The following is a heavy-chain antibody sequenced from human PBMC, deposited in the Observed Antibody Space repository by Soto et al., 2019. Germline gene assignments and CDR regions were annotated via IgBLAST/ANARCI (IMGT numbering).Heavy chain of an antibody. D-gene: IGHD1-26*01. CDR1: GGSISSGDYY. J-gene: IGHJ4*02. Sequence: PSETLSLTCTVSGGSISSGDYYWSWIRQPPGKGLEWIGYIYYSGSTYYNPSLKSRVTISVDTSKNQFSLHLNSVTPDDTALYYCVRDVGFDFDHWGQGTQVTVSS. V-gene: IGHV4-30-4*01. CDR2: IYYSGST. CDR3: VRDVGFDFDH.